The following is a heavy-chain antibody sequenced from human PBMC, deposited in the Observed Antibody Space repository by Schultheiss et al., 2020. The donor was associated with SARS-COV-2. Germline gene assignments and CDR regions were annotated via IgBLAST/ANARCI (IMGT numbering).Heavy chain of an antibody. V-gene: IGHV3-7*03. CDR2: IKQDGSEK. D-gene: IGHD1-20*01. CDR3: ARGNWNYGMDV. CDR1: GFSFSSYW. Sequence: ESLKISCAASGFSFSSYWMSWVRQAPGKGLEWVANIKQDGSEKYYVDSVRGRFTISRDNAKNTLYLQMNSLRAEDTAVYYCARGNWNYGMDVWGQGTTVTVSS. J-gene: IGHJ6*02.